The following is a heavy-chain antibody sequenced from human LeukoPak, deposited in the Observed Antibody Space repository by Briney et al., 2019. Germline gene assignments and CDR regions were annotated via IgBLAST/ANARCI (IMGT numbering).Heavy chain of an antibody. CDR2: IIPIVGIA. CDR3: ARDPCTGGSCYSGDAFDI. J-gene: IGHJ3*02. D-gene: IGHD2-15*01. CDR1: GGTFSSYA. Sequence: SVKVSCKASGGTFSSYAFSWVRQAPGQGLEWMGRIIPIVGIANYAQKFQGRVTVTADTSTSTAYMELSSLRSEDTAVYYCARDPCTGGSCYSGDAFDIWGQGTMVTVSS. V-gene: IGHV1-69*04.